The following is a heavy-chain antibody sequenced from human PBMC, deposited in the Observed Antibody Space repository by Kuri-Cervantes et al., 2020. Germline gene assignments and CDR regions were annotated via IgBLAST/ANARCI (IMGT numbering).Heavy chain of an antibody. D-gene: IGHD3-22*01. CDR3: AKVGRDSYYYDSSGYYDRWYFDY. V-gene: IGHV3-11*01. Sequence: GESLKISCAASGFTFSDYYMSWIRQAPGKGLEWVSYISSSGSTIYYADSVKGRFTISRDNAKNSLYLQMNSLRAEDTAVYYCAKVGRDSYYYDSSGYYDRWYFDYWGQGTLVTVSS. J-gene: IGHJ4*02. CDR1: GFTFSDYY. CDR2: ISSSGSTI.